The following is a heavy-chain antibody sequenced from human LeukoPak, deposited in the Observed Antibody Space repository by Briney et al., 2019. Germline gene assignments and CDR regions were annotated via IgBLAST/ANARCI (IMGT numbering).Heavy chain of an antibody. CDR2: ISGSGGST. CDR3: LCGMVAAAGPTGLGFDY. Sequence: GGSLRLSCAASGFTFSSYAMSWVRQAPGKGLEWVSAISGSGGSTYYADSVKGRFTISSANSKNTLYLQMNSLRAEDTAVYYGLCGMVAAAGPTGLGFDYCGQGTLVTVSS. D-gene: IGHD1-26*01. J-gene: IGHJ4*02. V-gene: IGHV3-23*01. CDR1: GFTFSSYA.